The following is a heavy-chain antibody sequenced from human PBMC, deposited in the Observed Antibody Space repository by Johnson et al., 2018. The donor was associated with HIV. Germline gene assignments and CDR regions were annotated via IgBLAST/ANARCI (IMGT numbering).Heavy chain of an antibody. CDR2: ISYDGSNK. D-gene: IGHD1-7*01. Sequence: VQLVESGGGLIQPGGSLRLSCAASGFTFSRYDMHWVRQAPGNGPEWVAVISYDGSNKYYADSVKGRFTISRDNSKNTLYLQMNSLRAEDTAVYYCASGGGYELRESDAFDIWGQGTMVTVSS. CDR1: GFTFSRYD. J-gene: IGHJ3*02. CDR3: ASGGGYELRESDAFDI. V-gene: IGHV3-30*03.